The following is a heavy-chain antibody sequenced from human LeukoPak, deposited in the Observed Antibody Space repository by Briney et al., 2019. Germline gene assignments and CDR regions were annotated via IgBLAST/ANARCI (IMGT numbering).Heavy chain of an antibody. Sequence: GGSLRLSCAASGFTFSSYDMHWVRHATGKGLEWVSAIGTAGDTYYPGSVKGRFTISRENAKNSLYLQMNSLRAGDTAVYYCARGSSGYDAFDIWGQGTMVTVSS. V-gene: IGHV3-13*01. CDR3: ARGSSGYDAFDI. J-gene: IGHJ3*02. D-gene: IGHD6-19*01. CDR1: GFTFSSYD. CDR2: IGTAGDT.